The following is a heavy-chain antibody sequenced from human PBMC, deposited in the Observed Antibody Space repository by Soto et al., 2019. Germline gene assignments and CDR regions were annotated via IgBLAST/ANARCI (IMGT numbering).Heavy chain of an antibody. D-gene: IGHD3-3*01. Sequence: ASVKVSCKASGYTFTDHYIHWVRQAPGQGLECMGWINPNSGATSYAQKFQDRVTMTRDTSISTAYMELSRLRSDDTAVYYCARDGALHDDFWSGWCDLWGQGTLVTVPS. J-gene: IGHJ5*02. CDR2: INPNSGAT. CDR1: GYTFTDHY. CDR3: ARDGALHDDFWSGWCDL. V-gene: IGHV1-2*02.